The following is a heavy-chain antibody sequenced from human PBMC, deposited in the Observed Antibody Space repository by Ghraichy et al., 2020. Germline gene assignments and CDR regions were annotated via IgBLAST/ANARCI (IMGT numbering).Heavy chain of an antibody. D-gene: IGHD1-26*01. CDR2: IYYSGNT. V-gene: IGHV4-59*01. CDR3: ARWEGIVGVNIAFDI. J-gene: IGHJ3*02. Sequence: SETLSLTCTVSGGSISSYYWSWIRQPPGKGLEWIGYIYYSGNTNYNPSLKSRVTISVDTSKNQFSLKLSSVTAADTAVYYCARWEGIVGVNIAFDIWGQGTMVTVSS. CDR1: GGSISSYY.